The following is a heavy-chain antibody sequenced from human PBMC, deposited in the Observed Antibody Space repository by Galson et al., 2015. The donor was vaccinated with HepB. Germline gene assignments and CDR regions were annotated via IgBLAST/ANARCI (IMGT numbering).Heavy chain of an antibody. D-gene: IGHD4/OR15-4a*01. CDR2: INTSGDHT. J-gene: IGHJ4*02. CDR1: GFAFSSYH. V-gene: IGHV3-48*02. CDR3: TRVCQDNSGVDH. Sequence: SLRLSCAASGFAFSSYHMNWVRQAPGKGLEWLSYINTSGDHTLYADSVRGRFTISRDNAKNSLHLQMNSLRDEDTAVYYCTRVCQDNSGVDHWGQGTLVTVSS.